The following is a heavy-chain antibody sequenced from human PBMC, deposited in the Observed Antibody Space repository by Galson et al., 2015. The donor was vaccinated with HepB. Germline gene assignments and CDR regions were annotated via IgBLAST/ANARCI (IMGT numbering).Heavy chain of an antibody. D-gene: IGHD2-15*01. CDR3: ARGPYCSGGSCYFGYFDY. V-gene: IGHV3-53*04. CDR1: GFTVSSNY. J-gene: IGHJ4*02. Sequence: SLRLSCAASGFTVSSNYMSWVRQASGKGLEWVSVIYSGGSTYYADSVKGRFTISRHNSKNTLYLQMNSLRAEDTAVYYCARGPYCSGGSCYFGYFDYWGQGTLVTVSS. CDR2: IYSGGST.